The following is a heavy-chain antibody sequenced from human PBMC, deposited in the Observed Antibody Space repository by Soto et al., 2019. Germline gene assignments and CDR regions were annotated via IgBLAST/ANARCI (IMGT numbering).Heavy chain of an antibody. CDR1: GGSISSGDYY. CDR3: ARSDGRY. CDR2: IYYSGST. J-gene: IGHJ4*02. Sequence: SETLSLTCTVSGGSISSGDYYWSWIHQPPGKGLEWIGYIYYSGSTNYNPSLKSRVTISVDTSKNQFSLKLSSVTAADTAVYYCARSDGRYWGQGTLVTVSS. V-gene: IGHV4-61*08.